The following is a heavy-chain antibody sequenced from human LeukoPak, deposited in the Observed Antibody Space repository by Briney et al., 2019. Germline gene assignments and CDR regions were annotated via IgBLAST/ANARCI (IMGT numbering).Heavy chain of an antibody. Sequence: GGSPRLFCAASGFIFSNYGMHWVRQAPGKGLEWVAGIWYDGYNKFYADSAKGRFTISRDNSKNTLYLQMSSLRAEDTALYYCARVSHYGSGYYYTLAYWGQGTLVTVSS. CDR2: IWYDGYNK. J-gene: IGHJ4*02. D-gene: IGHD3-10*01. CDR1: GFIFSNYG. CDR3: ARVSHYGSGYYYTLAY. V-gene: IGHV3-33*01.